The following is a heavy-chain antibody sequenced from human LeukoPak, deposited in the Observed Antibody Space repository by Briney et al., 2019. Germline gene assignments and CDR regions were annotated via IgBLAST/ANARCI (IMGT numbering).Heavy chain of an antibody. J-gene: IGHJ4*02. CDR2: VYYSGTT. D-gene: IGHD6-19*01. CDR3: ARGVIRAVAVLGY. V-gene: IGHV4-39*01. CDR1: GDSIDRSIYY. Sequence: SETLSLTCSVSGDSIDRSIYYWAWIRQSPGKGLEWIGTVYYSGTTYYNPSLKSPVSISIDTSKNQFSLKMRSVTAADTAVYYCARGVIRAVAVLGYWGQGTPVTVSS.